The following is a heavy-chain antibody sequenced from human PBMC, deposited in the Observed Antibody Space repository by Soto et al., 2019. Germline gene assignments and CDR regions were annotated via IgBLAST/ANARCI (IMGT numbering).Heavy chain of an antibody. Sequence: QVQLVQSGAEVKKPGASVKVSCKASGYTFTSYDINWVRQATGQGLEWMGWMNPNSGNTGYAQKIQGRVTMTRNNSISTAFMELSSLRSEATAVYYCARGRGCSNCGDPIDYWGQGTLVTVSS. D-gene: IGHD4-17*01. J-gene: IGHJ4*02. CDR2: MNPNSGNT. CDR3: ARGRGCSNCGDPIDY. V-gene: IGHV1-8*01. CDR1: GYTFTSYD.